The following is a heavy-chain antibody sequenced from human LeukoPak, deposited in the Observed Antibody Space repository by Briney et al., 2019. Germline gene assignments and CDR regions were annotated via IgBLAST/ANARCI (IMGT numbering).Heavy chain of an antibody. D-gene: IGHD3-16*01. CDR3: AADFGGNDAFDI. Sequence: EASVKVSCKASGGTFSSYAISWVRQAPGQGLEWMGGIIPIFGTANYAQKFQGRVTITADESTSTAYMELSSLRSEDTAVYYCAADFGGNDAFDIWGQGTMVTVSS. J-gene: IGHJ3*02. V-gene: IGHV1-69*13. CDR1: GGTFSSYA. CDR2: IIPIFGTA.